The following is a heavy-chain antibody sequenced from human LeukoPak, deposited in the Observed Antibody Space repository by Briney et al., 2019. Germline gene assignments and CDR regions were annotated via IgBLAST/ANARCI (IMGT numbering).Heavy chain of an antibody. V-gene: IGHV1-2*04. J-gene: IGHJ4*02. CDR3: ARDVTSTPNWEFDY. Sequence: GASVKVSCKASGYTFTSYGISWVRQAPGQGPEWMGRINPNSGATEYAPKFQGWVTMTRDTSISTAYVEVSRLISDDTAVYYCARDVTSTPNWEFDYWGQGTLVIVSS. D-gene: IGHD1-26*01. CDR2: INPNSGAT. CDR1: GYTFTSYG.